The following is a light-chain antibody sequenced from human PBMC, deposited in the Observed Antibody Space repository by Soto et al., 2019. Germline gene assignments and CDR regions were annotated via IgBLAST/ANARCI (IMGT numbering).Light chain of an antibody. CDR3: QQYGSSPYT. CDR1: QSVTSNY. Sequence: EIVLTRSPGTLSLSLGERATLSCRASQSVTSNYLAWYQQKPGQAPRLLIYGTSSRATGIPDNFSGSGSGTDFTLTISRLEPEDFAVYYCQQYGSSPYTFGQGTKLEIK. V-gene: IGKV3-20*01. CDR2: GTS. J-gene: IGKJ2*01.